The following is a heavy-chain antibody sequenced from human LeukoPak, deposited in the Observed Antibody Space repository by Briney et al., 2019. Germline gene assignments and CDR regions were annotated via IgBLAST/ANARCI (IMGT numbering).Heavy chain of an antibody. Sequence: GGSLRLSCAASGFGLSSYEMNWVRQAPGKGLEWVAVISYDGSNKYYADSVKGRFTISRDNSKNTLYLQMNSLRAEDTAVYYCARQFGEFPDFDYWGQGTLVTVSS. CDR3: ARQFGEFPDFDY. J-gene: IGHJ4*02. CDR1: GFGLSSYE. V-gene: IGHV3-30*04. D-gene: IGHD3-10*01. CDR2: ISYDGSNK.